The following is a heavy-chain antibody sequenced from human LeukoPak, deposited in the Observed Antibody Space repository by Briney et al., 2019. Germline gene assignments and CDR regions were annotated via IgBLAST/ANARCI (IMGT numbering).Heavy chain of an antibody. J-gene: IGHJ1*01. CDR3: ARRFIAAAGRYFQH. CDR1: GGSITNYY. V-gene: IGHV4-59*12. D-gene: IGHD6-13*01. Sequence: SETLSLTCTVSGGSITNYYWSWIRQPPGKGLEWIGFSYYNGNTNYNPSLKSRVTISVDTSKNQFSLKLSSVTAADTAVYYCARRFIAAAGRYFQHWGQGTLVTVSS. CDR2: SYYNGNT.